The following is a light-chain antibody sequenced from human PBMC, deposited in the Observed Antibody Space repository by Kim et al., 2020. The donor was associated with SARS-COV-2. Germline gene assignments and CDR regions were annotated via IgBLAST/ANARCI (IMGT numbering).Light chain of an antibody. CDR2: GAY. Sequence: DFQMTQSPSSLSASLGDRVTITCRASQEIGNFLAWYQQKPGKPPRLLIYGAYTLQSGVSSRFSGGASGTDFTLTISGLQPADIATYYCQKYNDGPMWTFGQGTKVDIK. V-gene: IGKV1-27*01. CDR3: QKYNDGPMWT. J-gene: IGKJ1*01. CDR1: QEIGNF.